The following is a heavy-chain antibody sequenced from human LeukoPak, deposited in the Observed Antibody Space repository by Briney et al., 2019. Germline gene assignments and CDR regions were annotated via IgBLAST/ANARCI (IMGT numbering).Heavy chain of an antibody. J-gene: IGHJ4*02. CDR3: ARANYYYDSSGYWVYYFDY. CDR1: GFTFSSYS. CDR2: ISSSSSYI. Sequence: GGSLRLSCAASGFTFSSYSMNWVRQAPGKGLEWVSSISSSSSYIYYADSVKGRFTISRDNAKNSLYLQMNSLRAEDTAVYYCARANYYYDSSGYWVYYFDYWGQGTLVTVSS. V-gene: IGHV3-21*01. D-gene: IGHD3-22*01.